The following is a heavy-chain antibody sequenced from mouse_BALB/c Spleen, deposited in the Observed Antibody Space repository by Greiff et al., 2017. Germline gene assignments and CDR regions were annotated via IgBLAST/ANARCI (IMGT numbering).Heavy chain of an antibody. V-gene: IGHV1S41*01. J-gene: IGHJ2*01. D-gene: IGHD2-2*01. CDR3: ARRSVYGYDGGFDY. CDR2: IAPGSGST. Sequence: DLVKPGASVKLSCKASGYTFTSYWINWIKQRPGQGLEWIGRIAPGSGSTYYNEMFKGKATLTVYTSSSTAYIQLSSLSSEDSAVYFCARRSVYGYDGGFDYWGQGTTLTVSS. CDR1: GYTFTSYW.